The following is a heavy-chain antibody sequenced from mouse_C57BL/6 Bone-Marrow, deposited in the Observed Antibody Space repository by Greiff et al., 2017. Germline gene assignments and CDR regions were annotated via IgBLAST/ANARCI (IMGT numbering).Heavy chain of an antibody. V-gene: IGHV1-55*01. D-gene: IGHD1-1*01. J-gene: IGHJ3*01. Sequence: VQLQQPGAELVKPGASVKMSCKASGYTFTSYWITWVKQRPGQGLEWIGDIYPGSGSTNYNEKFKSKATLTVDTSSSTAYMQLSSLTSEDSAVYYCALMYYGSILAWFAYWGQGTLVTVSA. CDR3: ALMYYGSILAWFAY. CDR1: GYTFTSYW. CDR2: IYPGSGST.